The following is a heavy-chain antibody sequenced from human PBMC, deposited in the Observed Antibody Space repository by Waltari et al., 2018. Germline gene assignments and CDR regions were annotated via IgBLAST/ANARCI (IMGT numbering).Heavy chain of an antibody. D-gene: IGHD1-26*01. Sequence: QVQLQQSGPGLVKPSQTLSLTCAISGDSVSSNSATWNWIRQSPSRGLEWLGRTCYRSKWSNDYAVSVRSRITINPDTSKIQFSLQLNSVTPDDTAVYYCARRVPVGANAFDIWGQGTMVTVSS. CDR2: TCYRSKWSN. J-gene: IGHJ3*02. CDR3: ARRVPVGANAFDI. CDR1: GDSVSSNSAT. V-gene: IGHV6-1*01.